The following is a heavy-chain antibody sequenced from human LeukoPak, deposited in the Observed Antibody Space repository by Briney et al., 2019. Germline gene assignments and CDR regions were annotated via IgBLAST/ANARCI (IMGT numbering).Heavy chain of an antibody. Sequence: PGGSLRLSCAASGFTFSTHGMHWVRQAPGKGLEWVAFIRYDGINKYYADSVKGRFTISRDSFKNTLYLQMNSLRAEDTAVYYCASRNYYGSGSYYYYYMDVWGKGTTVTVSS. V-gene: IGHV3-30*02. CDR2: IRYDGINK. J-gene: IGHJ6*03. CDR3: ASRNYYGSGSYYYYYMDV. D-gene: IGHD3-10*01. CDR1: GFTFSTHG.